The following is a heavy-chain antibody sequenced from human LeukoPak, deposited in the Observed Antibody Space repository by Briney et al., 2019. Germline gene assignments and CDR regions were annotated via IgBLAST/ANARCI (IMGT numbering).Heavy chain of an antibody. Sequence: SETLSLTCTVSSGSISNYYWSWIRQPAGKGLEWIGRIYTSGSTNYSPSLKSRVTMSVDTSKNQFSLNLSSVTAADTAVYYCGRDSPPGGANYYYYMDVWGKGTTVTVSS. CDR1: SGSISNYY. CDR3: GRDSPPGGANYYYYMDV. CDR2: IYTSGST. D-gene: IGHD1-26*01. J-gene: IGHJ6*03. V-gene: IGHV4-4*07.